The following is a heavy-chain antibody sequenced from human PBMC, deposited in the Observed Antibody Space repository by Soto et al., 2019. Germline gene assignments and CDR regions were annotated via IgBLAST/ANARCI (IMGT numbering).Heavy chain of an antibody. CDR1: GFSFGDYA. D-gene: IGHD1-26*01. Sequence: PGGSLRLSCTTSGFSFGDYAMTWVRQAPGKGLEWVGFIRNPGYGGTTEYATSVKGRFIISRDDSKNMLYLQMNSLKTEDTAVYYCITTYSGTPARPYLDLWGQGTPVTVSS. CDR3: ITTYSGTPARPYLDL. CDR2: IRNPGYGGTT. V-gene: IGHV3-49*04. J-gene: IGHJ4*02.